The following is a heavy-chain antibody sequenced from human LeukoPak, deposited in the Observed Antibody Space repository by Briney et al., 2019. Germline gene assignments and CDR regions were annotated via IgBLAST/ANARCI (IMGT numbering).Heavy chain of an antibody. V-gene: IGHV1-69*13. CDR1: GYTFTSYG. CDR2: IIPIFGTA. CDR3: ARDRCSGGSCYSSIWDY. J-gene: IGHJ4*02. D-gene: IGHD2-15*01. Sequence: GASVKVSCKASGYTFTSYGISWVRQAPGQGLEWMGGIIPIFGTANYAQKFQGRVTITADESTSTAYMELSSLRSEDTAVYYCARDRCSGGSCYSSIWDYWGQGTLVTVSS.